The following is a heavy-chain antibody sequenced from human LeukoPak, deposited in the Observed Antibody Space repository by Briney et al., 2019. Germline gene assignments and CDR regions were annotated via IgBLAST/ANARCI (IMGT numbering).Heavy chain of an antibody. CDR2: IYYLGDT. Sequence: SETLSLTCTVSGGSINSGAYYWGWIRQPPGKGLEWIGSIYYLGDTYYYPSLKSRVTVSIDMSKNQVSLILGSVTAADTAVYYCVRQKAYLLVDHWGQGTLVTVSS. CDR1: GGSINSGAYY. V-gene: IGHV4-39*01. D-gene: IGHD2-8*01. J-gene: IGHJ4*02. CDR3: VRQKAYLLVDH.